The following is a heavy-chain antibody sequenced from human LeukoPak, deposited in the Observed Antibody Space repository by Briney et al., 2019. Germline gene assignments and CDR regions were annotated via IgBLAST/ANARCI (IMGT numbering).Heavy chain of an antibody. J-gene: IGHJ3*02. CDR1: GGSISSSDYY. D-gene: IGHD3-16*01. CDR3: ARAGGDTTYYDYVWGSPTNAFDI. V-gene: IGHV4-39*07. Sequence: SETLSLTCTVSGGSISSSDYYWGWIRQPPGKGLEWIGSIYYSGTTYYNPSLKSRVTISVDTSKNQFSLKLSSVTAADTAVYYCARAGGDTTYYDYVWGSPTNAFDIWGQGTMVTVSS. CDR2: IYYSGTT.